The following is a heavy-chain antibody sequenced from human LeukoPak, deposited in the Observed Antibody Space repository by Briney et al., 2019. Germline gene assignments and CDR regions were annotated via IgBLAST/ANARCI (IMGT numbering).Heavy chain of an antibody. Sequence: ASVRVSCKASGFTFTSYGFSWVRRAPGQGLEWMGWISAYNGNTNYAQRLQGRVTVTTDTSTSTAYMELRSLRSDDTAVYYCARDWKGGGSGNFWYWGQGTLVTVSS. V-gene: IGHV1-18*04. CDR2: ISAYNGNT. D-gene: IGHD3-10*01. J-gene: IGHJ4*02. CDR1: GFTFTSYG. CDR3: ARDWKGGGSGNFWY.